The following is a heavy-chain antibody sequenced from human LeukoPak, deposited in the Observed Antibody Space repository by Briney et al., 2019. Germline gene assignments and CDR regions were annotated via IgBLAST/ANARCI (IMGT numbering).Heavy chain of an antibody. CDR2: IYYNGGT. Sequence: PSETLSLTCTVSGGSISSYYWSWIRQPPGKGLEWIGYIYYNGGTNYNPSLRSRVTISVDTSKNHFSLRLTSVTAADTAVYYCARETSRTMIRGSHYFDYWGQGTLVTVSS. D-gene: IGHD3-10*01. CDR3: ARETSRTMIRGSHYFDY. CDR1: GGSISSYY. J-gene: IGHJ4*02. V-gene: IGHV4-59*01.